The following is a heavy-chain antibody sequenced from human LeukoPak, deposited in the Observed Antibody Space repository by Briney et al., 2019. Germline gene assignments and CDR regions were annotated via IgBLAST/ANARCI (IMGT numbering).Heavy chain of an antibody. D-gene: IGHD3-10*01. V-gene: IGHV1-2*06. CDR3: ARGAFGSGSYGETLDY. CDR2: INPNSGDT. CDR1: GYTFTGYY. Sequence: SVKVSCKASGYTFTGYYMHWVRQAPGQGPEWMGRINPNSGDTNYVQKFQGRVTMTRDTSITTVYLELSRLRSGDTAVYYCARGAFGSGSYGETLDYWGQGTLVTVSS. J-gene: IGHJ4*02.